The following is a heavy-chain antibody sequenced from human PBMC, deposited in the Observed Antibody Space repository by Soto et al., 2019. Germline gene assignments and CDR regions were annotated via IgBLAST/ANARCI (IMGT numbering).Heavy chain of an antibody. CDR3: ASVAAAGKYYYYGMDV. V-gene: IGHV3-48*02. CDR2: ISSSSSTI. D-gene: IGHD6-13*01. Sequence: GGSLRLSCAASGFTFSSYSMNWVRQAPGKGLEWVSYISSSSSTIYYADSVKGRFTISRDNAKNSLYLQMNSLRDEDTAVYYCASVAAAGKYYYYGMDVWGQGTTVTVSS. J-gene: IGHJ6*02. CDR1: GFTFSSYS.